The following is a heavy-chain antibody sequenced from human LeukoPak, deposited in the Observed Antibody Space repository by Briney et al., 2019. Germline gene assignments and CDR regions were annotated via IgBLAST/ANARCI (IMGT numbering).Heavy chain of an antibody. V-gene: IGHV4-39*01. CDR2: LYYSVTT. J-gene: IGHJ4*02. Sequence: PSETLSLTCTVSGASISSSSYYWAWLRQPPGKGLEWVGTLYYSVTTYYNPSLQSRLTISEDTSKNQFSLKLSSVTAADTAVYYCARGLKAIYGSWSGYTYDDWGQGTLVTVSS. CDR1: GASISSSSYY. D-gene: IGHD3-3*01. CDR3: ARGLKAIYGSWSGYTYDD.